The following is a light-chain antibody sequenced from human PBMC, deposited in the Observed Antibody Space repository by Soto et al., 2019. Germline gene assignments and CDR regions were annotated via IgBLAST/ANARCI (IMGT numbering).Light chain of an antibody. Sequence: IQMTQSPSTLSASAGDRVTITCRASQTINNYLNWYQQKPGKAPKCLIYGASSLQSGVSSRFSGRGSGTDYTLTISSLQPEDFATYYCQQSYDSPPTFGGGTKVDIK. CDR3: QQSYDSPPT. CDR1: QTINNY. V-gene: IGKV1-39*01. CDR2: GAS. J-gene: IGKJ4*01.